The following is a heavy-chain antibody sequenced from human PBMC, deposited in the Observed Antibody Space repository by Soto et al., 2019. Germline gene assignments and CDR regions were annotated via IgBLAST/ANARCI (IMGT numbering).Heavy chain of an antibody. CDR1: GFSFTNYW. D-gene: IGHD6-13*01. CDR3: ARIESIARNWFDP. CDR2: IDPVDSYA. V-gene: IGHV5-10-1*01. Sequence: PGESLKISCKGSGFSFTNYWISWVRQMPGKGLEWMGNIDPVDSYANYSLSFQGHVTFSVDTSISTAYLQWSSLKASDTAMYFCARIESIARNWFDPWGQGTLVTVSS. J-gene: IGHJ5*02.